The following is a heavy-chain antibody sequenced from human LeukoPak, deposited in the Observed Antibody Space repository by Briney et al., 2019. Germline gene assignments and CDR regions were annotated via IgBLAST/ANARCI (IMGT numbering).Heavy chain of an antibody. V-gene: IGHV3-23*01. J-gene: IGHJ6*04. D-gene: IGHD3-10*01. CDR2: IIDTGGAT. CDR3: AKFNGHPTTNYYMDV. Sequence: GGSLRLSCAASGFSFSSFAMTWVRQARGKGLEWVSGIIDTGGATYYADSVKGRFTISRDNSKNTLFLQMNSLRAEDTAVYYCAKFNGHPTTNYYMDVWGEGTTVTVSS. CDR1: GFSFSSFA.